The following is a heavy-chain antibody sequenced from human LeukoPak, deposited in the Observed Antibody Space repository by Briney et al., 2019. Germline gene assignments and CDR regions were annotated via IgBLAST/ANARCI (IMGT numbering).Heavy chain of an antibody. CDR2: IYYSGST. D-gene: IGHD6-13*01. Sequence: PSETLSLTCTVSGGSVSSGSYYWSWIRQPPGKGLEWIGYIYYSGSTNYNPSLKSRVTISVDTSKSQFSLKLSSVTAADTAVYYCASSRGIAAAGTRGAWGQGTLVTVSS. CDR3: ASSRGIAAAGTRGA. V-gene: IGHV4-61*01. CDR1: GGSVSSGSYY. J-gene: IGHJ4*02.